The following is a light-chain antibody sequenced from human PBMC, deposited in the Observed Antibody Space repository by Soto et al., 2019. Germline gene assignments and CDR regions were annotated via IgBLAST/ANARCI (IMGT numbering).Light chain of an antibody. CDR1: QRLSSN. J-gene: IGKJ1*01. V-gene: IGKV3D-15*01. CDR2: DAS. Sequence: EIVMTQSTATLSVSRGERATLSCRSSQRLSSNLAWYQQKPGLAPRLLIYDASSRATGIPDRFSGSGSGTEYTLTFSSLQPDDFATYYCQQYNSYSWTFGQGTKLDIK. CDR3: QQYNSYSWT.